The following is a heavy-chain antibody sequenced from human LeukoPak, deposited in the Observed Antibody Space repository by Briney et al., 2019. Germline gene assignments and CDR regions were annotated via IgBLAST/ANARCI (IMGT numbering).Heavy chain of an antibody. V-gene: IGHV3-21*01. CDR3: ARGSDYYGSGSYFIDAFDI. D-gene: IGHD3-10*01. CDR1: GFTFSSYS. CDR2: ISSSSSYI. J-gene: IGHJ3*02. Sequence: GGSLRLSCAASGFTFSSYSMNWVRQAPGKGLEWVSSISSSSSYIYYADSVKGRFTISRDNAKNSLYPQMNSLRAEDTAVYYCARGSDYYGSGSYFIDAFDIWGQGTMVTVSS.